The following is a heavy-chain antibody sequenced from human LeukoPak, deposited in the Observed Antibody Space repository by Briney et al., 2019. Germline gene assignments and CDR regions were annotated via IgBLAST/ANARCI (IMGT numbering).Heavy chain of an antibody. CDR1: GYTFTSYG. J-gene: IGHJ5*02. Sequence: ASVKVSCKASGYTFTSYGISWVRQAPGQGLEWMGWISAYNGNTNYAQKLQGRVTMTTDTSTSTAYMELRSLRSDDTAVYYCAKSLGLSLAEFWIDPWGQGTLVTVSS. CDR2: ISAYNGNT. CDR3: AKSLGLSLAEFWIDP. D-gene: IGHD3-10*01. V-gene: IGHV1-18*01.